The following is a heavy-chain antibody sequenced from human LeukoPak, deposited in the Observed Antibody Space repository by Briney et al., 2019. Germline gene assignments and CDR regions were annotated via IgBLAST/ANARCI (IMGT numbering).Heavy chain of an antibody. CDR1: GFTFSSYS. V-gene: IGHV3-21*01. CDR2: ISSSSSYI. CDR3: AKDLYDFWSGYYFDY. J-gene: IGHJ4*02. Sequence: PGGSLRLSCAASGFTFSSYSMNWVRQAPGKGLEWVSSISSSSSYIYYADSVKGRFTISRDNAKNSLYLQMNSLRAEDTAVYYCAKDLYDFWSGYYFDYWGQGTLVTVSS. D-gene: IGHD3-3*01.